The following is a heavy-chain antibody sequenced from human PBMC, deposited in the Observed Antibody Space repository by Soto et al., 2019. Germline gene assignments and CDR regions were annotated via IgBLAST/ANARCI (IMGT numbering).Heavy chain of an antibody. V-gene: IGHV1-69*12. CDR1: GVTFGNVG. Sequence: QIQLVQSGAEVKKPGSSVKVSCKASGVTFGNVGISWLRQAPGQCLEWMGGTIPIFDTPHYSETFRARLTITAHATSTAYMELTSLSSEDTATYYCARDRDDGSGTKYNWSASWGQGALFTVSS. CDR3: ARDRDDGSGTKYNWSAS. CDR2: TIPIFDTP. J-gene: IGHJ5*01. D-gene: IGHD3-10*01.